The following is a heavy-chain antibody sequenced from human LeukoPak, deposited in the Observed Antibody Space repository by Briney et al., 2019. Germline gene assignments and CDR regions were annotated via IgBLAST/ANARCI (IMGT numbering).Heavy chain of an antibody. CDR3: AGTGLSSAWYFDL. Sequence: PSETLSLTCTVSGGSISSYYWSWIRQPPGKGLEWIGYIYYSGSTNYNPSLKSRVTIPVDTSKNQFSLKLSSVTAADTAVYYCAGTGLSSAWYFDLRGRGTLVTVSS. CDR2: IYYSGST. V-gene: IGHV4-59*01. CDR1: GGSISSYY. D-gene: IGHD1-14*01. J-gene: IGHJ2*01.